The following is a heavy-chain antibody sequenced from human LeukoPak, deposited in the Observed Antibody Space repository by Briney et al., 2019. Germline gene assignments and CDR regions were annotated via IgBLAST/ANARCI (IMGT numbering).Heavy chain of an antibody. CDR3: AKVIYYDSSATDY. V-gene: IGHV3-66*01. CDR2: TYSGGST. Sequence: GGSLRLSCLASGFTVSSTYMSWVRQAPGKGLEWVSVTYSGGSTYYADSVKGRCTISRDNSKNTLYLQMNSLRAEDTAVYYCAKVIYYDSSATDYWGQGTLVTVSS. J-gene: IGHJ4*02. D-gene: IGHD3-22*01. CDR1: GFTVSSTY.